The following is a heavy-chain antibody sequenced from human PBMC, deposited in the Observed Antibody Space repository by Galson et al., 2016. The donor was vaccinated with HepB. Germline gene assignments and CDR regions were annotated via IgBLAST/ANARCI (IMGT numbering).Heavy chain of an antibody. Sequence: QSGAAVKKPGESLRISCKGSGYSFTSYWISWMRQMPGKGLEWMGRIDPSDSYTNYSPSFQGHVTIPADKSISTAYLQWRSLKASDTAMYYCVSYCSGGSCHFHSYGMDVWGQGTTVTVSS. J-gene: IGHJ6*02. V-gene: IGHV5-10-1*01. CDR2: IDPSDSYT. CDR3: VSYCSGGSCHFHSYGMDV. D-gene: IGHD2-15*01. CDR1: GYSFTSYW.